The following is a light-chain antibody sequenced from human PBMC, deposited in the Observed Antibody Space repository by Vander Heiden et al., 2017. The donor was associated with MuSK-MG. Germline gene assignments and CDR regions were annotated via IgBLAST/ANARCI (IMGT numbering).Light chain of an antibody. J-gene: IGLJ1*01. CDR1: NLGDKY. CDR3: QAWDSSTEV. CDR2: QDS. V-gene: IGLV3-1*01. Sequence: SYELTQPPSVSVSPGQTASITCSGDNLGDKYAFWYQQKPGQSPVLVIYQDSKRPAGIPERFSGSNSGNTATLTISGTQAMDEADYYCQAWDSSTEVFGTGTKVTVL.